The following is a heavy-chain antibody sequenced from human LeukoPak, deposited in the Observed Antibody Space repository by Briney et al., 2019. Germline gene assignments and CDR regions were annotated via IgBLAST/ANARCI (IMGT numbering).Heavy chain of an antibody. CDR3: AKDSNSYLDY. CDR2: IYYTGNTNHYSGST. J-gene: IGHJ4*02. D-gene: IGHD5-18*01. CDR1: GASISGNY. V-gene: IGHV4-59*01. Sequence: SETLSLTCTVSGASISGNYWTWIRQPPGKELEWIGNIYYTGNTNHYSGSTNYNPSLKSRVTISVDTSKNQFSLKLSSVTVSDTAVYYCAKDSNSYLDYWGQGTLVTVSS.